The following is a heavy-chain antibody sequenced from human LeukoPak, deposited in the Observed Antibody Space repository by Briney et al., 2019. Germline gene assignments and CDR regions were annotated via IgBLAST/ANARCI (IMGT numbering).Heavy chain of an antibody. Sequence: GGSLRLSCAASGFTFSSYAMSWVRQAPGKGLEWVSYISSSGSTIYYADSVKGRFTISRDNAKNSLYLQMNSLRAEDTAVYYCARDKGCTNGVCYTRWYFDLWGRGTLVTVSS. V-gene: IGHV3-48*04. CDR1: GFTFSSYA. J-gene: IGHJ2*01. CDR2: ISSSGSTI. D-gene: IGHD2-8*01. CDR3: ARDKGCTNGVCYTRWYFDL.